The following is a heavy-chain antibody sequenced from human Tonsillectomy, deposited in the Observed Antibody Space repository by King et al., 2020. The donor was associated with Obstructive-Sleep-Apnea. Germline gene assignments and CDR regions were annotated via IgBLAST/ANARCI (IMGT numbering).Heavy chain of an antibody. CDR2: ISYDGSNK. Sequence: VQLVESGGGVVQPGRSLRLSCAASGFTFSSHGLHWVRQAPGKGLEWVAVISYDGSNKYYVDSVKGRFTISRDNSKNTLYLQMSSLRAEDTAVYYCASDLGYCSGGNCHTPGYWGQGTLVTVSS. CDR3: ASDLGYCSGGNCHTPGY. CDR1: GFTFSSHG. D-gene: IGHD2-15*01. V-gene: IGHV3-30*03. J-gene: IGHJ4*02.